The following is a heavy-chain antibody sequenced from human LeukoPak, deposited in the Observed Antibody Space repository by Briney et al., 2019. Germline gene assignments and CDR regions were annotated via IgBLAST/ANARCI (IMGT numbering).Heavy chain of an antibody. CDR3: AVLVGATNEGH. V-gene: IGHV1-58*02. Sequence: ASVKVSCKASGFTFTSSAMQWVRQAHGQRLEWIGWIVVGSGNTNYAQKFQERVTITRDMSTSTAYMELSSLRSEDTAVYYCAVLVGATNEGHWGQGTLVTVSS. D-gene: IGHD1-26*01. CDR2: IVVGSGNT. CDR1: GFTFTSSA. J-gene: IGHJ4*02.